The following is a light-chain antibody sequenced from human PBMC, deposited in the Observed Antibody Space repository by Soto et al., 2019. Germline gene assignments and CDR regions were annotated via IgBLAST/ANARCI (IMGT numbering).Light chain of an antibody. Sequence: QSALTQPASVSGSPGQSITISCTGTSSDVGGYNFVSWYQHHPGKAPKLMIYEVSNRPSGVSIRFSGSKSGNTASLTISGLQAEDEADYYCSSYTSSRTRVFGGGTKVTVL. CDR1: SSDVGGYNF. CDR2: EVS. J-gene: IGLJ2*01. V-gene: IGLV2-14*01. CDR3: SSYTSSRTRV.